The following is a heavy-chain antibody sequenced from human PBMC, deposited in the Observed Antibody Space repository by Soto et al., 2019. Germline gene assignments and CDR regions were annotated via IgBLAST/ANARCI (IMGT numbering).Heavy chain of an antibody. CDR1: GFGLSSYA. Sequence: EVQLLESGGGLVQPGGSLRLSCAASGFGLSSYAVSWVRQAPGKGLEWVSVISGSGGATYYADSVKGRFTISRDNSKNTLYLQMNSVRAEDTAVYYCAKSTWDDLPPSFWGQGTPVTVSS. J-gene: IGHJ4*02. D-gene: IGHD1-26*01. V-gene: IGHV3-23*01. CDR2: ISGSGGAT. CDR3: AKSTWDDLPPSF.